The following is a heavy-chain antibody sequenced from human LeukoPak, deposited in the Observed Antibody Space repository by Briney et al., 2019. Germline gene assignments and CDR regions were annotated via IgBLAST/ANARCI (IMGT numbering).Heavy chain of an antibody. D-gene: IGHD3-10*01. J-gene: IGHJ4*02. CDR3: ARVPPTYYYGSGSYYKAGFIDY. Sequence: SQTLSLTCTVSGGSISSGGYYWSWIRQHPGEGLEWIGYIYYSGSTYYNPSLKSRVTISVDTSKNQFSLKLSSVTAADTAVYYCARVPPTYYYGSGSYYKAGFIDYWGQGTLVTVSS. CDR1: GGSISSGGYY. V-gene: IGHV4-31*03. CDR2: IYYSGST.